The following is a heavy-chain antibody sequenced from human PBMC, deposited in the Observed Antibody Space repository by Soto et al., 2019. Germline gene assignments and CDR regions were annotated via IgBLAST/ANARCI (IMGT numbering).Heavy chain of an antibody. CDR3: ARRRWFDP. CDR1: GGSISSYY. Sequence: SETLSLTCTVSGGSISSYYWSWIRQPPGKGLEWIGYIYYSGSTNYNPSLKSRVTISVDTSKNQFSLKLSSVTAADTAVYYCARRRWFDPWGQGTLVTVSS. V-gene: IGHV4-59*08. J-gene: IGHJ5*02. CDR2: IYYSGST.